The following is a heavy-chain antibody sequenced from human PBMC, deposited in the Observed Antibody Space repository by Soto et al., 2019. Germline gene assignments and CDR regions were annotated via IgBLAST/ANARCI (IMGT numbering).Heavy chain of an antibody. V-gene: IGHV4-30-4*08. J-gene: IGHJ6*02. CDR2: IHHSGSI. Sequence: SETLSLTCTVSGDSISRDYYPWTWIRQSPGKGLEWIGYIHHSGSILYNPSLKSRVTISVDTSKNQFSLHLTSVTAADTAVYFCAREDDGGDSLDVWGQGTTVTVSS. D-gene: IGHD2-21*02. CDR3: AREDDGGDSLDV. CDR1: GDSISRDYYP.